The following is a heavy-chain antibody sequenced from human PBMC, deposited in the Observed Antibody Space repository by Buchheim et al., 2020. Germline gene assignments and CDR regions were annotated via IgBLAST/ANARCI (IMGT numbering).Heavy chain of an antibody. CDR1: GGSISSGGYS. CDR2: IYHSGST. V-gene: IGHV4-30-2*01. J-gene: IGHJ4*02. Sequence: QLQLQESGSGLVKPSQTLSLTCAVSGGSISSGGYSWSWIRQPPGKGLEWIGYIYHSGSTYYNPSLKSRVTLSVDRSKHQFYLKLSSVTAADTAVYYCASRCDDYCGGGREFDYWGQGTL. D-gene: IGHD2-15*01. CDR3: ASRCDDYCGGGREFDY.